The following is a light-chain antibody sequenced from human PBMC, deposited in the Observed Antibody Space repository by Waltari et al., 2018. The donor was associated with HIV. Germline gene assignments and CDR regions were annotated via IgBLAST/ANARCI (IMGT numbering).Light chain of an antibody. J-gene: IGLJ2*01. Sequence: SVLTQPPSVSGAPGQRVTISCTGSSSNTGAGFNVHWDQELPGTAPKLLIYGNNNRPSGVPDRFSGFKSGTSASLAITGLQAEDEAGYYCQSYDSSLSGSVFGGGTKLTVL. CDR2: GNN. V-gene: IGLV1-40*01. CDR3: QSYDSSLSGSV. CDR1: SSNTGAGFN.